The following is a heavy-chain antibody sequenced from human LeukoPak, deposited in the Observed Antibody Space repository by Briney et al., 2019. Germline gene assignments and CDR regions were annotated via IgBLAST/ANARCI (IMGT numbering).Heavy chain of an antibody. D-gene: IGHD3-10*01. CDR2: IYYSGST. CDR1: GGSISSYY. CDR3: ATAGSGSYSRYYYFDY. V-gene: IGHV4-59*01. J-gene: IGHJ4*02. Sequence: SETLSLTCTVSGGSISSYYWSWSRQPPGKGLEWIGYIYYSGSTNYNPSLKSRVTISVDTSKNQFSLKLSSVTAADTAVYYCATAGSGSYSRYYYFDYWGQGTLVTVSS.